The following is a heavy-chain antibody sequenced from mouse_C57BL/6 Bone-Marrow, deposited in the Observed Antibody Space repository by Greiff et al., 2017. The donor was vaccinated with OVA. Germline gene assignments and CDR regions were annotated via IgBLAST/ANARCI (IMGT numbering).Heavy chain of an antibody. V-gene: IGHV2-6*01. CDR1: GFSLTSYG. CDR2: IWGVGST. Sequence: QVQLKESGPGLVAPSQSLSITCTVSGFSLTSYGVDWVRQSPGKGLEWLGVIWGVGSTNYNSALKSRLSISKDNSKSQVFLKMNSLQTDDTAMYYCASDLMITTGNFDYWGQGTTLTVSS. D-gene: IGHD2-4*01. CDR3: ASDLMITTGNFDY. J-gene: IGHJ2*01.